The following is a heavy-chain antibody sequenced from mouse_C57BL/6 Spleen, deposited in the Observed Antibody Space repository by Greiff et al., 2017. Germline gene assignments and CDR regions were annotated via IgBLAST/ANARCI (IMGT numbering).Heavy chain of an antibody. CDR2: ISSGSSTI. CDR1: GFTFSDYG. D-gene: IGHD4-1*01. Sequence: EVHLVESGGGLVKPGGSLKLSCAASGFTFSDYGMHWVRQAPEKGLEWVAYISSGSSTIYYADTVKGRFTISRDNAKNTLFLQMTSLRSEDTAMYYCARNWDLYFDYWGQGTTLTVSS. CDR3: ARNWDLYFDY. J-gene: IGHJ2*01. V-gene: IGHV5-17*01.